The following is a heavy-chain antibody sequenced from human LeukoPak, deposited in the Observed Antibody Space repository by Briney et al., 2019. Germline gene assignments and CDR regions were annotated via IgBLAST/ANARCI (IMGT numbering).Heavy chain of an antibody. V-gene: IGHV3-23*01. J-gene: IGHJ4*02. CDR3: AKSPGSTYLFDY. D-gene: IGHD2-2*01. CDR1: GFTFSTYA. CDR2: VSGNGGST. Sequence: PGGSLRLSCAASGFTFSTYAMSWVRQAPGKGLEWVSAVSGNGGSTNYADSVKGRFTISRDNSKNTVYLQMNSLRAEDPAVYYCAKSPGSTYLFDYWGQGTLVTVSS.